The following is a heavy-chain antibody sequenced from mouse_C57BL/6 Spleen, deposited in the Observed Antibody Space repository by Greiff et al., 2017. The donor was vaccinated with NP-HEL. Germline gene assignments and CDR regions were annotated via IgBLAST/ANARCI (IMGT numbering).Heavy chain of an antibody. J-gene: IGHJ1*03. CDR3: ARSGDYEGWYFDV. V-gene: IGHV5-17*01. D-gene: IGHD2-4*01. CDR2: ISSGSSTI. Sequence: EVKLMESGGGLVKPGGSLKLSCAASGFTFSDYGMHWVRQAPEKGLEWVAYISSGSSTIYYADTVKGRFTISRDNAKNTLFLQMTSLRSEDTAMYYCARSGDYEGWYFDVWGTGTTVTVSS. CDR1: GFTFSDYG.